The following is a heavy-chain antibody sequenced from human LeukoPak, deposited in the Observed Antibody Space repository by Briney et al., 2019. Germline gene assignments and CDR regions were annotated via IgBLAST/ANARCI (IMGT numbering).Heavy chain of an antibody. CDR3: VKGSPRYRSSTSCYGGALDY. CDR2: ISRNVGST. CDR1: GFTVSSYA. J-gene: IGHJ4*02. D-gene: IGHD2-2*01. V-gene: IGHV3-64D*06. Sequence: GRSLRPSCSASGFTVSSYATHWVRQAPGKGLEYVSAISRNVGSTYYADSVKGRFTISRDNSKNTLYLQMSSLRAEDTAVDYCVKGSPRYRSSTSCYGGALDYWGQGTLVTVSS.